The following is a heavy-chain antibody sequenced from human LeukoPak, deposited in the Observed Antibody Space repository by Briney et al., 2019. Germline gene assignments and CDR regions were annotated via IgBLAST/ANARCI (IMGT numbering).Heavy chain of an antibody. Sequence: PGGSLRLSCAASGFTFSSYEMNWVRQAPGKGLEWVSYISSSGSTIYYADSVKGRFTISRDNAKNSLYLQMNSLRAEDTAVYYCARPPTHRIVATKKSWFDPWGQGTLVTVSS. CDR1: GFTFSSYE. CDR2: ISSSGSTI. CDR3: ARPPTHRIVATKKSWFDP. V-gene: IGHV3-48*03. J-gene: IGHJ5*02. D-gene: IGHD5-12*01.